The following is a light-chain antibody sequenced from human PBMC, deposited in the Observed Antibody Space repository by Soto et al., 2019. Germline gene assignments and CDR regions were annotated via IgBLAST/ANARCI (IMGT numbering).Light chain of an antibody. V-gene: IGLV2-14*01. Sequence: QSALTQPASVSGSPGQSITISCTGTSSDVGAYNYVSWYQQHPGKAPKLMIYDVTNRPSGVSSRFSGSKSGNTASLTISGLQAEDEADYYCSSYAGSYYVFGTGTKLTVL. CDR3: SSYAGSYYV. CDR1: SSDVGAYNY. CDR2: DVT. J-gene: IGLJ1*01.